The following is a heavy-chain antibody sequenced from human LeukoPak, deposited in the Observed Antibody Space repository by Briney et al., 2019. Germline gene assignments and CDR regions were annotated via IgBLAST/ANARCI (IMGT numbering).Heavy chain of an antibody. D-gene: IGHD1/OR15-1a*01. CDR1: GYTFTDYY. J-gene: IGHJ3*01. V-gene: IGHV1-2*02. Sequence: ASVKVSCKSSGYTFTDYYIHWVRQAPGQGLEWVGRINPTSGGTNYAQKFQDRVTMTRDTSNNTSYMELSRLRSDDTAVYYCAREFRTTTWSYDAFDLWGQGTMVTVSS. CDR3: AREFRTTTWSYDAFDL. CDR2: INPTSGGT.